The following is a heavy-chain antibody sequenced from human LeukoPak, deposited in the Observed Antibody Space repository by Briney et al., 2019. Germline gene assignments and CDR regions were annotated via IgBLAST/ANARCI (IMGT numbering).Heavy chain of an antibody. V-gene: IGHV3-33*08. Sequence: PGTSLRLSCAVSGFTFSRYAMHWVRQAPGKGLEWVAVIWYDGNYKYYADSVQGRFTISRDNSKNTLYLQMNSLRAEDTAVYYCAREYYYDSSGSYSYYFDYWGQGTLVTVSS. CDR3: AREYYYDSSGSYSYYFDY. CDR2: IWYDGNYK. J-gene: IGHJ4*02. D-gene: IGHD3-22*01. CDR1: GFTFSRYA.